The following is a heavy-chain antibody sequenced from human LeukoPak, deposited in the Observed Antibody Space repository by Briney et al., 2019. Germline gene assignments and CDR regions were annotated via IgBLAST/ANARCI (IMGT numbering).Heavy chain of an antibody. J-gene: IGHJ5*02. D-gene: IGHD4-11*01. Sequence: GGSLRLSCAASGFTFSDYSMSWIRQAPGKGLEWVSYITNSVSTIYYADSVKGRFTISRDNAKNSLYLQMNSLRDEDTAVYYCARGAYSKIDPWGQGTLVTVSS. CDR2: ITNSVSTI. CDR3: ARGAYSKIDP. V-gene: IGHV3-11*04. CDR1: GFTFSDYS.